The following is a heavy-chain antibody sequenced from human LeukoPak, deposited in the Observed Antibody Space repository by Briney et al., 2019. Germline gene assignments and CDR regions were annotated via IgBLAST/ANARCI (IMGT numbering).Heavy chain of an antibody. CDR1: VFTLSNFS. J-gene: IGHJ4*02. CDR2: ISGSGGST. Sequence: GGSLRLSCAASVFTLSNFSMRWVRQAPRKGLEWVSAISGSGGSTYYADSVKGRFTISRDNSKNTLYLQMNSLRAEDTALYYCAKDYYLDYWGQGTLVTVSS. D-gene: IGHD3-22*01. V-gene: IGHV3-23*01. CDR3: AKDYYLDY.